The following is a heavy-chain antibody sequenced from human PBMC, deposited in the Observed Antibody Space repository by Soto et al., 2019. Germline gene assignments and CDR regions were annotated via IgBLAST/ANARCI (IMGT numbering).Heavy chain of an antibody. J-gene: IGHJ5*02. V-gene: IGHV1-69*13. Sequence: ASVKVSCKASGGTFSSYAISWVRQAPGQGLEWMGGIIPIFGTANYAQKFQGRVTITADESTSTAYMELSSLRSEDTAVYYCARGRCSSTSCYYWFDPWGQGTLVTVS. CDR1: GGTFSSYA. CDR2: IIPIFGTA. CDR3: ARGRCSSTSCYYWFDP. D-gene: IGHD2-2*01.